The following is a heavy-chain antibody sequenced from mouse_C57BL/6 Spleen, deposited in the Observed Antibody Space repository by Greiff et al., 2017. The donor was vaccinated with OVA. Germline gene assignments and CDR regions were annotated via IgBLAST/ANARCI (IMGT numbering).Heavy chain of an antibody. CDR2: IDPENGDT. D-gene: IGHD4-1*01. Sequence: EVKLMESGAELVRPGASVKLSCTASGFNIKDDYMHWVKQRPEQGLEWIGWIDPENGDTEYASKFQGQATITADTSSNTAYLQLSSLTSEDTAVYYCTTRLTGTAYWGQGTLVTVSA. CDR3: TTRLTGTAY. CDR1: GFNIKDDY. J-gene: IGHJ3*01. V-gene: IGHV14-4*01.